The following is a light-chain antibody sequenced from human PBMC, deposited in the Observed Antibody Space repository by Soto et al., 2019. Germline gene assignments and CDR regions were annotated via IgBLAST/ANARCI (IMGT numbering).Light chain of an antibody. CDR1: QSVRSSN. V-gene: IGKV3-20*01. J-gene: IGKJ3*01. Sequence: EIVLTQSPGTLSLSPGERATLSCRASQSVRSSNVAWYQQKPGQAPRLLIYGASGRASGIPDRFSGSGFGTDFTLTISRLEPEDFAVYFCQHYGSSPPFTFGPGTKVDIK. CDR2: GAS. CDR3: QHYGSSPPFT.